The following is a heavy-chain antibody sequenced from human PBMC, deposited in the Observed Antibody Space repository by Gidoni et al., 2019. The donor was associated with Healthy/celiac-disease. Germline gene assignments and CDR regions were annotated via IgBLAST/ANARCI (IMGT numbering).Heavy chain of an antibody. Sequence: QLQLQESAPGLAKPSATLSLTCTVSGGSISSSSYYWGWLRQPPGKGLDWIGSIYYSGSTSYNPSLKSRVTISVDTSKKQFALKLSSVTAADTAVYYCARRSDYGDYYWYFDLWGRGTLVTVSS. CDR3: ARRSDYGDYYWYFDL. CDR1: GGSISSSSYY. J-gene: IGHJ2*01. D-gene: IGHD4-17*01. V-gene: IGHV4-39*01. CDR2: IYYSGST.